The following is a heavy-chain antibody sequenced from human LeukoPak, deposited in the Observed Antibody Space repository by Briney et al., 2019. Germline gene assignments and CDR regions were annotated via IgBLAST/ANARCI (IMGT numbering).Heavy chain of an antibody. J-gene: IGHJ6*02. D-gene: IGHD6-19*01. V-gene: IGHV1-18*01. CDR3: ARAAVAWSYYYYGMDV. Sequence: ASVKVSCKASGYTFTSYGISWVRQAPGQGLEWMGWISAYNGNTNYAQKLQSRVTMTTDTSTSTAYMELRSLRSDDTAVYYCARAAVAWSYYYYGMDVWGQGTTVTVSS. CDR2: ISAYNGNT. CDR1: GYTFTSYG.